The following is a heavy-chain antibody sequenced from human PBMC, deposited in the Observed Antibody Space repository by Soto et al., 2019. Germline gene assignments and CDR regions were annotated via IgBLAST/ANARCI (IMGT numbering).Heavy chain of an antibody. D-gene: IGHD6-13*01. J-gene: IGHJ4*02. CDR2: IWYDGSNK. V-gene: IGHV3-33*01. CDR1: GFTFSSNA. Sequence: QVQLVESGGGVVQPGRSLRLSCAASGFTFSSNAMHWVRQAPGKGLEWVAVIWYDGSNKYYADSVKGRFTISRDNSKNTLYPQMNSLRVEDTAVYYCLAAAGTNYWGQGTLVTVSS. CDR3: LAAAGTNY.